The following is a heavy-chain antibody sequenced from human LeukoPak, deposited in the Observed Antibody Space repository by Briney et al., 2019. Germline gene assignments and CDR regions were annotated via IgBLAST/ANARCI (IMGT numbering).Heavy chain of an antibody. Sequence: SETLSLTCTVSGGSISSGDYYWSWIRQPPGKGLEWIGYIYYSGSTYYNPSLKSRVTISVATSKNQFSLKLSSVTAADTAVYYCARLISAGTPTGGPWGQGTLVTVSS. CDR3: ARLISAGTPTGGP. V-gene: IGHV4-30-4*01. CDR2: IYYSGST. CDR1: GGSISSGDYY. D-gene: IGHD6-13*01. J-gene: IGHJ5*02.